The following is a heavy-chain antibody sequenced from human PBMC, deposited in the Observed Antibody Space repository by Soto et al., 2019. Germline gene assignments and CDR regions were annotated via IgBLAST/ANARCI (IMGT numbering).Heavy chain of an antibody. Sequence: ASVKVSCKASGYTFTSCGISWVRQAPGQGLEWMGWISAYNGNTNYAQKLQGRVTMTTDTSTSTAYMELRSLRSDDTAVYYCARDRLSYSYGYFDYWGQGTLVTVSS. V-gene: IGHV1-18*01. D-gene: IGHD5-18*01. J-gene: IGHJ4*02. CDR3: ARDRLSYSYGYFDY. CDR2: ISAYNGNT. CDR1: GYTFTSCG.